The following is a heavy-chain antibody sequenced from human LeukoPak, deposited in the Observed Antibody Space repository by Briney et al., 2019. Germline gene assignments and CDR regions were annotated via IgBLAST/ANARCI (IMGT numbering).Heavy chain of an antibody. CDR2: ISAYNGNT. Sequence: ASVRVSCKASGYTFTSYGISWVRQAPGQGLEWMGWISAYNGNTNYAQKLQGRVTMTTDTSTSTAYMELRSLRSDDTAVYYCARVPWVVVVGDPFDYWGQGTLVTVSS. CDR1: GYTFTSYG. D-gene: IGHD2-15*01. CDR3: ARVPWVVVVGDPFDY. J-gene: IGHJ4*02. V-gene: IGHV1-18*01.